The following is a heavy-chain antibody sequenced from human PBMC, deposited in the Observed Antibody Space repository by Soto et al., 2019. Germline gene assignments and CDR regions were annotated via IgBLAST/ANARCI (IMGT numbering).Heavy chain of an antibody. Sequence: PSETLSLTCTVSGGSISSGGYYWSWIRQHPGKGLEWIGYIYYSGSTYYNPSLKSRVTISVDTSKNQFSLKLSSVTAADTAVYYCARANWNSHQSFDYWGQGTLVTVSS. D-gene: IGHD1-20*01. CDR2: IYYSGST. CDR3: ARANWNSHQSFDY. CDR1: GGSISSGGYY. V-gene: IGHV4-31*03. J-gene: IGHJ4*02.